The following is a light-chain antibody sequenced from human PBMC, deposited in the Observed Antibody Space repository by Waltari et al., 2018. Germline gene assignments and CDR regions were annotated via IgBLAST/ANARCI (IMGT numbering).Light chain of an antibody. CDR1: TTIYSW. V-gene: IGKV1-5*03. CDR3: HQYQDYSQWT. CDR2: NTS. J-gene: IGKJ1*01. Sequence: DIQMTQSPSTLSTAVGDRVTITSRASTTIYSWLAWYQQEPAKDPTLHVANTSRLESGVRVRFRGSGSGTEFTLTLSSLQPDASATYSCHQYQDYSQWTFGQGTKVEIK.